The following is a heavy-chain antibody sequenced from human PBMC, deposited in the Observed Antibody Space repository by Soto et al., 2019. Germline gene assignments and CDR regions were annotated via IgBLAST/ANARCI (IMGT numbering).Heavy chain of an antibody. D-gene: IGHD3-22*01. CDR1: GGTFSSYA. V-gene: IGHV1-69*06. J-gene: IGHJ3*02. CDR3: AGADSSGYYWDDAFDI. CDR2: IIPIFGTA. Sequence: SVKVSCKASGGTFSSYAISWVRQAPGQGLEWMGGIIPIFGTANYAQKFQGIVTITADKSTSTAYMELSSLRSEDTAVYYCAGADSSGYYWDDAFDIWGQGTMVTVSS.